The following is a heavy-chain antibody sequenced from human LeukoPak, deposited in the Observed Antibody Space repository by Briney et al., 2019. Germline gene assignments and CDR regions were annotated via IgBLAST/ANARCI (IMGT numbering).Heavy chain of an antibody. D-gene: IGHD4-11*01. V-gene: IGHV3-53*01. CDR1: GFTVSSNY. J-gene: IGHJ4*02. Sequence: GALRLSCAASGFTVSSNYMSWVRQAPGKGLEWVSVIYSGGSTYYADSVKGRFTISRDNSKNTLYLQMNSLRAEDTAVYYCARASTGRVVDYWGQGTLVTVSS. CDR3: ARASTGRVVDY. CDR2: IYSGGST.